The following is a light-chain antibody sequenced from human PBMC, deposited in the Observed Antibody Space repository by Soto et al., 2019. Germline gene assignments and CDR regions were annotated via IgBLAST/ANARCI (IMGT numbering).Light chain of an antibody. CDR2: DAS. CDR3: QQYDNLPWT. J-gene: IGKJ1*01. CDR1: QDIRKY. Sequence: DIQMTQSPSSLSASVGDRVTITCQASQDIRKYLNWYQQKPGKAPKLLINDASNLETGVPSRFSGSGSGTDFTFTISSLQPEDIATYYCQQYDNLPWTFGQGTKVEIK. V-gene: IGKV1-33*01.